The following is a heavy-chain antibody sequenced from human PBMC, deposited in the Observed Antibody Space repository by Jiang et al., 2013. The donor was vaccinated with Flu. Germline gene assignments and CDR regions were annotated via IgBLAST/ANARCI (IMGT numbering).Heavy chain of an antibody. J-gene: IGHJ3*02. CDR3: ARYKYSSSWSDAFDI. V-gene: IGHV1-3*01. D-gene: IGHD6-13*01. Sequence: QGRVTITRDTSASTAYMELSSLRSEDTAVYYCARYKYSSSWSDAFDIWGQGTMVTVSS.